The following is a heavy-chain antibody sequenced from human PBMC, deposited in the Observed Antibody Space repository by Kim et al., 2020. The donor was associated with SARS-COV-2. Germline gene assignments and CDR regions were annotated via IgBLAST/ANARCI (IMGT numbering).Heavy chain of an antibody. CDR3: ARSSKGGLRGYYYYGMDV. J-gene: IGHJ6*02. V-gene: IGHV4-34*01. Sequence: SRVTRSVDTSKNQFSLKLSSVTAADTAVYYCARSSKGGLRGYYYYGMDVWGQGTTVTVSS. D-gene: IGHD4-17*01.